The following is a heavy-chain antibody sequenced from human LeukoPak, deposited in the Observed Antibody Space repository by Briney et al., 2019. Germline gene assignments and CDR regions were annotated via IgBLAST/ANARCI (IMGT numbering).Heavy chain of an antibody. CDR3: ARVQGHPPNGLDV. D-gene: IGHD2-8*01. J-gene: IGHJ3*01. CDR2: INSDASST. Sequence: QPGESLRLSCAASGFTFSSYWMHWVRQAPGKGLAWVSRINSDASSTSYADSVKGRFTISRDNAKNTLYLQMNSLRAEDTAVYYCARVQGHPPNGLDVWGQGTMVTVSS. V-gene: IGHV3-74*01. CDR1: GFTFSSYW.